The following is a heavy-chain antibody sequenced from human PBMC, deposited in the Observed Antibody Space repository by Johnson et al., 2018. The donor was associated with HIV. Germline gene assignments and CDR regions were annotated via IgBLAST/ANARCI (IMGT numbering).Heavy chain of an antibody. Sequence: QVQLVESGGGVVQPGRSLRLSCAASGFTFNSYAMHWVRQAPGKGLEWVAVISFDGSNKYYADSVKGRFTISRDNSKNTLYLQMNSLRAEDTAVYYCARDGRGEQLVDQGDAFDIWGQGTMVTVSS. D-gene: IGHD6-6*01. CDR3: ARDGRGEQLVDQGDAFDI. V-gene: IGHV3-30*04. CDR1: GFTFNSYA. J-gene: IGHJ3*02. CDR2: ISFDGSNK.